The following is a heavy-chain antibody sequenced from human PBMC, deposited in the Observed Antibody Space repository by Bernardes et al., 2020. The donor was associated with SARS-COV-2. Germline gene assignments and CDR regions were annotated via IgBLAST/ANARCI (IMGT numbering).Heavy chain of an antibody. J-gene: IGHJ4*02. CDR3: TTDHSGSYDFVY. D-gene: IGHD1-26*01. V-gene: IGHV3-15*01. CDR2: IKSKTNGGTT. Sequence: GGSLRLSCAASGFTFSNACMSWVRQAPGKGREWLGLIKSKTNGGTTDYSAPVKGRFTIPRDDSKNTLYLQMNSLKTEDTAVYYCTTDHSGSYDFVYWGQGTLVTVSS. CDR1: GFTFSNAC.